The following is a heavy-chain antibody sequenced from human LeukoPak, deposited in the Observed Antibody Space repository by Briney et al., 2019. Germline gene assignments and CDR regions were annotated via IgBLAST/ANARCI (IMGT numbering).Heavy chain of an antibody. V-gene: IGHV1-2*02. CDR2: INPNSGGT. J-gene: IGHJ6*02. D-gene: IGHD3-3*01. Sequence: ASVKVSCKASGYTFTGYYMHWVRQAPGQGLEWMGWINPNSGGTNYEKKFQRRVTMTRDTSISTAYMELSRLRSDDTAVYYCARLGIFDGMDVWGQGTTVTVSS. CDR3: ARLGIFDGMDV. CDR1: GYTFTGYY.